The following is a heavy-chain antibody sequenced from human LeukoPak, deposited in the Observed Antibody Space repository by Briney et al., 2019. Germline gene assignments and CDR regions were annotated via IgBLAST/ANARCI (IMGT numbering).Heavy chain of an antibody. CDR3: ARKSATGQLDY. Sequence: SETLSLTCTVSGASITSYYWSWIRLPAEKGLEWIGRIHASASPSYNPSLKSRVTLSIDTSKNQVSLKLTSVTAADTAVYYCARKSATGQLDYWGQGTLVTVSS. D-gene: IGHD1-1*01. CDR1: GASITSYY. V-gene: IGHV4-4*07. J-gene: IGHJ4*02. CDR2: IHASASP.